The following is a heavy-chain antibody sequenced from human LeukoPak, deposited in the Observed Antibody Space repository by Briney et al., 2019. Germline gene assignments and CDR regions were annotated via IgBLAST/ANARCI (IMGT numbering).Heavy chain of an antibody. CDR3: ARDQLGAVLYFDY. V-gene: IGHV3-23*01. J-gene: IGHJ4*02. Sequence: GGSLRLSCAASGFTFSSYAMSWVRQAPGKGLEWVSAISGSGGSTYYADSVKGRFTISRDNSKNTLYLQINSLRVEDTAVYYCARDQLGAVLYFDYWGQGTLVTVSS. D-gene: IGHD1-1*01. CDR1: GFTFSSYA. CDR2: ISGSGGST.